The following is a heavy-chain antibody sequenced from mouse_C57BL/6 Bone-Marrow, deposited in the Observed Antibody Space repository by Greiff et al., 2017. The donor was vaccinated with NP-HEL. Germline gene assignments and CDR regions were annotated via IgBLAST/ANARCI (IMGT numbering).Heavy chain of an antibody. J-gene: IGHJ1*03. CDR3: ARGGYWDWYFDV. Sequence: EVHLVESGPSLVRPSQTLSLTCTVTGFSINSDCYWIWIRQFPGNKLEYIGYTFYSGITYYNPSLESRTYITRDTSKNQFSLKLSSVTTEDTATYYCARGGYWDWYFDVWGTGTTVTVSS. CDR1: GFSINSDCY. CDR2: TFYSGIT. V-gene: IGHV3-3*01. D-gene: IGHD2-3*01.